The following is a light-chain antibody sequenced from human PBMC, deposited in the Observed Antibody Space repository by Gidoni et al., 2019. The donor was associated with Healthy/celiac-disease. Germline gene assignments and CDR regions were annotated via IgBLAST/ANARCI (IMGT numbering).Light chain of an antibody. V-gene: IGKV3-11*01. CDR2: DAS. J-gene: IGKJ2*01. CDR3: QQRSNWPPYT. CDR1: QSVSSY. Sequence: EIVLTQSPATLSLSPGKRATLSCRASQSVSSYLAWYQQKPGQAPRLLIYDASNRATGIPARFSGSGSGTDFTLTISSLEPEDFAIYYCQQRSNWPPYTFGQGTKLEIK.